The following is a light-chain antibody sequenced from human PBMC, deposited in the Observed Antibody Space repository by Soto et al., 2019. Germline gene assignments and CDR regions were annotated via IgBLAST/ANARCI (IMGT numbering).Light chain of an antibody. CDR2: DAS. CDR3: QQRSNSFT. Sequence: EIVLTQSPATLSLSPGERATLSCRASQRVSSYLAWYQQKPGQAPRLLIYDASSRATGIPARFSGSGSGTDFTLTISSLEPEDFAVYYCQQRSNSFTFGPGTKVDIK. V-gene: IGKV3-11*01. CDR1: QRVSSY. J-gene: IGKJ3*01.